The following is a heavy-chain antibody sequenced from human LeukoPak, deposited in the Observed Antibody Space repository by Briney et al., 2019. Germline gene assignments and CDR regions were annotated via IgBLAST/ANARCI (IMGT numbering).Heavy chain of an antibody. V-gene: IGHV5-51*01. J-gene: IGHJ5*02. CDR1: EYSFPNNW. CDR3: ARLTDYYDSSGYYRNYNWFDP. D-gene: IGHD3-22*01. Sequence: GEPLKIPWKGPEYSFPNNWFAWVRQLPGKGLEWSGIIYLGDSDTKYSPSFEGQGTLSADKSINPAYLQWSSLTASDTAMYYCARLTDYYDSSGYYRNYNWFDPWGQGTLVTVSS. CDR2: IYLGDSDT.